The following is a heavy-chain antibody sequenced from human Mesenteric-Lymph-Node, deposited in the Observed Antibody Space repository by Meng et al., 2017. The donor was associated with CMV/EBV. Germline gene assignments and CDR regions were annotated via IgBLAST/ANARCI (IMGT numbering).Heavy chain of an antibody. Sequence: GESLKISCAASGFTLSAYWMHWVRQAPGKGLEWVSHIYGGGTTSYADSVKGRFTISRDNSKNTVYLQMNSLRVEDTAVYYCARDGYSTNWFVSWGQGTLVTVSS. D-gene: IGHD5-12*01. CDR1: GFTLSAYW. CDR3: ARDGYSTNWFVS. J-gene: IGHJ5*02. CDR2: IYGGGTT. V-gene: IGHV3-53*01.